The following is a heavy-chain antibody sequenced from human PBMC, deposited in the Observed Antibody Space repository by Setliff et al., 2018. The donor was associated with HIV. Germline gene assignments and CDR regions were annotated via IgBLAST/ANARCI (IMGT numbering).Heavy chain of an antibody. CDR2: VFYTGFA. J-gene: IGHJ4*02. V-gene: IGHV4-59*08. D-gene: IGHD5-12*01. CDR1: GDSIRGYY. CDR3: ARQMPIPGIAITPVDY. Sequence: SETLSLTCTVSGDSIRGYYWSWIRQPPGKGLEWMGYVFYTGFAAYNPSLKSRLTISVDTSKSQSSLTLTSVTAADTAVYYCARQMPIPGIAITPVDYWGQGALVTAPQ.